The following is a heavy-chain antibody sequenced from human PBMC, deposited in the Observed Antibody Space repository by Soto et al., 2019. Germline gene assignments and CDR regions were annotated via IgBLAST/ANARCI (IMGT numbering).Heavy chain of an antibody. CDR1: GGSFSGYY. J-gene: IGHJ4*02. D-gene: IGHD1-7*01. CDR2: INHSGST. V-gene: IGHV4-34*01. Sequence: SETLSLTCAVYGGSFSGYYWSWIRQPPEKGLEWIGEINHSGSTNYNPSLKSRVTISVDTSKNQFSLKLSSVTAAGTAVYYCARGPYNWNSLGVAAKYYFDYWGQGTLVTVSS. CDR3: ARGPYNWNSLGVAAKYYFDY.